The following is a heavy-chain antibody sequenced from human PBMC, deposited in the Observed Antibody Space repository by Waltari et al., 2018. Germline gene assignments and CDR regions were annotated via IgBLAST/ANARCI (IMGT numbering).Heavy chain of an antibody. V-gene: IGHV4-39*07. J-gene: IGHJ5*02. Sequence: QLQLQESGPGLVKPSETLSLTCTVSGGSISSSSYYWGWIRQPPGQGLEWIGSIYYSGSTYYNPSLKSRVTISVDTSKNQFSLKLSSVTAADTAVYYCARDVAKGAYYDFWSGSRNWFDPWGQGTLVTVSS. CDR2: IYYSGST. CDR3: ARDVAKGAYYDFWSGSRNWFDP. D-gene: IGHD3-3*01. CDR1: GGSISSSSYY.